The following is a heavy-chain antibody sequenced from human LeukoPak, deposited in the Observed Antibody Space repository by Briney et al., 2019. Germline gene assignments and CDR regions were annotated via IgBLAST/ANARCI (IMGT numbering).Heavy chain of an antibody. Sequence: ASVKVSCKASGHTLSGSYIHWVRQAPGQGLEWMGWINPNSGGTNYAQKLQGRVTMTRDTSISPAYMELSRLTSDDTAVYYCARGDQGFDLDYWGRGTLVTVSS. CDR1: GHTLSGSY. CDR3: ARGDQGFDLDY. CDR2: INPNSGGT. V-gene: IGHV1-2*02. J-gene: IGHJ4*02.